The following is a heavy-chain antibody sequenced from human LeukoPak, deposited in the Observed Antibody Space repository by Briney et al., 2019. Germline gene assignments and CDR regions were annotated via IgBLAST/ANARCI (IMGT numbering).Heavy chain of an antibody. CDR1: GYTFTTFA. CDR2: INAGNGNT. Sequence: ASVKVSCKASGYTFTTFAIHWVRQVPGQSLEWMGWINAGNGNTKYSQNFQGRVTITRDTSASTAYMELSSLTSEDTAVYYCARDSRTISNWFDTWCRGTPVTVSS. D-gene: IGHD1-1*01. J-gene: IGHJ5*02. CDR3: ARDSRTISNWFDT. V-gene: IGHV1-3*01.